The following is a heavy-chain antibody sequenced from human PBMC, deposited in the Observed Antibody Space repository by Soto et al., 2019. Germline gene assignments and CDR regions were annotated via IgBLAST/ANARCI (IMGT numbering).Heavy chain of an antibody. D-gene: IGHD4-17*01. CDR1: GCSITSISFY. J-gene: IGHJ4*02. V-gene: IGHV4-39*01. CDR3: ARHRAYGDYAQIYFDY. Sequence: SGTLSLTCTFFGCSITSISFYWGWNRQPPVKWLDCIGNIYYSGSTYYNPSLKSRVTISVDTSKNQFSLKLTSVTAADTAVYYCARHRAYGDYAQIYFDYWGQGALVTVSS. CDR2: IYYSGST.